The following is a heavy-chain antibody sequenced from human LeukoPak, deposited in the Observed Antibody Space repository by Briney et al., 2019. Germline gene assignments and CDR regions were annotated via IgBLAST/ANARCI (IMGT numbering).Heavy chain of an antibody. J-gene: IGHJ4*02. Sequence: SGHPLANLPQTLTLTCTFSWVSLSTSAVGVGGIRQPPGKALEWLALIYWDDDKRYSPSLKSRLTITKDTSKNQVVLTMTNMDAVDTATYYCAHRLVAAAGMYFDYWGQGTLVT. CDR3: AHRLVAAAGMYFDY. CDR1: WVSLSTSAVG. CDR2: IYWDDDK. D-gene: IGHD6-13*01. V-gene: IGHV2-5*02.